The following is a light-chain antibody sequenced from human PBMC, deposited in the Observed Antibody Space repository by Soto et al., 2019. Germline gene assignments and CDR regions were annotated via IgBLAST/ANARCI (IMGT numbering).Light chain of an antibody. CDR1: QSINSK. CDR3: PQSNYWSPA. J-gene: IGKJ4*01. V-gene: IGKV3-15*01. CDR2: GAS. Sequence: VITQAPASLSLSPCEGATLSRRASQSINSKLVWYQQKPGQAPRFLIYGASTRATDIPARFRGSGSGTEFTLTIDSLQSEDFAVYYSPQSNYWSPAFGGRTVVDIK.